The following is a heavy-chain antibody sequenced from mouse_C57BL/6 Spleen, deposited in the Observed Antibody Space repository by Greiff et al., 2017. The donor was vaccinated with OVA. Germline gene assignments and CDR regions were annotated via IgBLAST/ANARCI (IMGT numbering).Heavy chain of an antibody. V-gene: IGHV2-9-1*01. CDR3: ARRGVTTVVAGWYFDV. Sequence: VQVVESGPGLVAPSQSLSITCTVSGFSLTSYTISWVRQPPGKGLEWLGVIWTGGGTHYNSALKSRLSISKDNSKSQVFLKMNSLQTDDTARYYCARRGVTTVVAGWYFDVWGTGTTVTVSS. J-gene: IGHJ1*03. CDR2: IWTGGGT. CDR1: GFSLTSYT. D-gene: IGHD1-1*01.